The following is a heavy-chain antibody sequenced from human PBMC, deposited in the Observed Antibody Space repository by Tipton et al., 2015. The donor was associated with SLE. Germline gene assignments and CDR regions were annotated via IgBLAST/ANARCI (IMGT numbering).Heavy chain of an antibody. J-gene: IGHJ6*03. CDR1: GGSFSGYY. V-gene: IGHV4-34*01. Sequence: LRLSCAVYGGSFSGYYWSWIRQPPGKGLEWIGEINHSGSTNYNPSLKSRVTISVDTSKNQFSLKLNSVTAADTAVYYCARGYSSSWSTGYYYYYMDVWGKGTTVTVSS. CDR3: ARGYSSSWSTGYYYYYMDV. D-gene: IGHD6-13*01. CDR2: INHSGST.